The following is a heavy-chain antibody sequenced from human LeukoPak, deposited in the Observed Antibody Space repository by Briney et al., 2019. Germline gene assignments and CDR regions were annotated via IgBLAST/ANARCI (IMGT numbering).Heavy chain of an antibody. Sequence: GGSLRLSCAASGFSFSSYGMHWVRQAPGKGLEWVAVISYDGSNKFYADSVKGRFTISRDNSKNTLYLQMNSLRAEDTAVYYCAKLGYSSGWYDFQIDAFDFWGQGTMVAVSS. D-gene: IGHD6-19*01. CDR3: AKLGYSSGWYDFQIDAFDF. V-gene: IGHV3-30*18. CDR1: GFSFSSYG. CDR2: ISYDGSNK. J-gene: IGHJ3*01.